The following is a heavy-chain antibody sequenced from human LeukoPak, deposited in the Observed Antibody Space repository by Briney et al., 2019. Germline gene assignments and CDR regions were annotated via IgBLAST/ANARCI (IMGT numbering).Heavy chain of an antibody. CDR2: ISGSGGST. CDR1: GFTFSSYG. V-gene: IGHV3-23*01. Sequence: GGSLRLSCAASGFTFSSYGMSWVRQAPGKGLEWVSAISGSGGSTYYADSVKGRFTISRDNSKNTLYLQMNSLRAEDTAVYYCAKTSTAMVREGYFDYWGQGTLVTVSS. D-gene: IGHD5-18*01. J-gene: IGHJ4*02. CDR3: AKTSTAMVREGYFDY.